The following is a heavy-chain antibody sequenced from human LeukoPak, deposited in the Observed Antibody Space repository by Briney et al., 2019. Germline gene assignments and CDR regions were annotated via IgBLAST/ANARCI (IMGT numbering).Heavy chain of an antibody. V-gene: IGHV3-23*01. CDR3: AKDLIVAVTADGYFDY. Sequence: GGSLRLSCAASGFTFSSYAMSWVRQAPGKGLEWVSAISGSGGSTYYADSVKGRFTISRDNSKNTLYLQMNSLRAEDTAVYYCAKDLIVAVTADGYFDYWGQGTLVTVSS. CDR1: GFTFSSYA. D-gene: IGHD2-21*02. CDR2: ISGSGGST. J-gene: IGHJ4*02.